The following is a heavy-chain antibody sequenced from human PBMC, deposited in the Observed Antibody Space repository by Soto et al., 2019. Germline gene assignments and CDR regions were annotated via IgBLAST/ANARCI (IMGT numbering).Heavy chain of an antibody. V-gene: IGHV3-21*01. D-gene: IGHD5-18*01. J-gene: IGHJ3*02. CDR2: ISSSSSYI. CDR1: GFTFTSYW. CDR3: ARDLFNVDTAMVTAFDI. Sequence: GGSLRLSCAASGFTFTSYWMSWVRQAPGKGLEWVSSISSSSSYIYYADSVKGRFTISRDNAKNSLYLQMNSLRAEDTAVYYCARDLFNVDTAMVTAFDIWGQGTMVTVS.